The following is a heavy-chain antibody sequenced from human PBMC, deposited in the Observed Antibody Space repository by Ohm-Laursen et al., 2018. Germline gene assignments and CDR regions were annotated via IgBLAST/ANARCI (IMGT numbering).Heavy chain of an antibody. J-gene: IGHJ6*02. Sequence: SLRLSCTASGFIFSDSAMRWVRQASGKGLEWVGRIRSKPNSYATVYAASVKGRFNIPRDDSDNTAYLEMNSLKTEDTAVYYCTSTPGRDYYYGMDVWGQGTTVTVSS. CDR3: TSTPGRDYYYGMDV. V-gene: IGHV3-73*01. CDR1: GFIFSDSA. CDR2: IRSKPNSYAT.